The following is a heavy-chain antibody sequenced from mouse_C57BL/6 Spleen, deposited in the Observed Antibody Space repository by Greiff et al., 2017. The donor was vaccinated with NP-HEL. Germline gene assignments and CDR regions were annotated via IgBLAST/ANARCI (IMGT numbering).Heavy chain of an antibody. D-gene: IGHD3-3*01. CDR2: IYPGDGDT. Sequence: VQLQQSGPELVKPGASVKISCKASGYAFSSSWMNWVKQRPGKGLEWIGRIYPGDGDTNYNGKFKGKATLTADKSSSTAYMQLSSLTSEDSAVYFCARGLFFDYWGQGTTLTVSS. J-gene: IGHJ2*01. V-gene: IGHV1-82*01. CDR3: ARGLFFDY. CDR1: GYAFSSSW.